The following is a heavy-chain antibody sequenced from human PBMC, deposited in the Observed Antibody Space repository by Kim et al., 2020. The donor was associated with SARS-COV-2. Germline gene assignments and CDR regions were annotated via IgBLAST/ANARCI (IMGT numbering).Heavy chain of an antibody. CDR3: AKSPYYYGSGHLYYMDV. D-gene: IGHD3-10*01. J-gene: IGHJ6*03. CDR2: ISYDGSNK. V-gene: IGHV3-30*18. Sequence: GGSLRLSCAASGFTFSSYGMHWVRQAPGKGLEWVAVISYDGSNKYYADSVKGRFTISRDNSKNTLYLQMNSLRAEDTAVYYCAKSPYYYGSGHLYYMDVWGKGTTVTVSS. CDR1: GFTFSSYG.